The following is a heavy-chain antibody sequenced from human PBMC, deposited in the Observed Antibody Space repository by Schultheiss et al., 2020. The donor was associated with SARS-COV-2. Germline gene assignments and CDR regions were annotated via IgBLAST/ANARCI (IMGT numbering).Heavy chain of an antibody. Sequence: SETLSLTCAVYGGSFSGYYWSWIRQPPGKGLEWIGEINHSGSTNYNPSLKSRVTISVDTSKNQFSLKLSSVTAADTAVYYCAREYSSSSRDYYYYGMDVWGQGTTVTVSS. J-gene: IGHJ6*02. CDR3: AREYSSSSRDYYYYGMDV. CDR1: GGSFSGYY. CDR2: INHSGST. D-gene: IGHD6-6*01. V-gene: IGHV4-34*01.